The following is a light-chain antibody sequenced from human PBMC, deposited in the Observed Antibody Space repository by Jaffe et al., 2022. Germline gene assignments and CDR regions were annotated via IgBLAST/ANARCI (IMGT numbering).Light chain of an antibody. CDR2: DAS. J-gene: IGKJ4*01. Sequence: DIQMTQSPSSLSASVGDRVTMTCRASQTISGYLNWYQQKPGKAPKLLIYDASSLQSGVPSRFSGSGSGTDFTLTISSLQPEDFTTYYCQQTYSVPVTFGGGTKVEIK. V-gene: IGKV1-39*01. CDR3: QQTYSVPVT. CDR1: QTISGY.